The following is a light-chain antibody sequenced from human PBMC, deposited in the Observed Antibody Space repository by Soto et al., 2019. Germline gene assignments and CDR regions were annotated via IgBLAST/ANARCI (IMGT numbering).Light chain of an antibody. V-gene: IGKV3-11*01. Sequence: EIVWTQSPATLSLSPGDRATLSCRASQSISSFLAWYQQKPGQAPRLLIYDASNRATGIPARFSGSGSGTDFTLTISSLEPEDFAVYYCQQRSNWPTTFGQGTRLEIK. CDR1: QSISSF. J-gene: IGKJ5*01. CDR3: QQRSNWPTT. CDR2: DAS.